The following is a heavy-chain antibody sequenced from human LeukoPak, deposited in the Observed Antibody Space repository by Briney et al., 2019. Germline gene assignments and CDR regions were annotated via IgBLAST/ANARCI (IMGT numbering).Heavy chain of an antibody. CDR3: ARSYSSSRRTFDY. J-gene: IGHJ4*02. CDR1: GFTFSSYW. CDR2: VNTDGRST. V-gene: IGHV3-74*01. D-gene: IGHD6-6*01. Sequence: PGGSLRLSCAASGFTFSSYWMHWVRQAPGKGLVWVSRVNTDGRSTSYADSVKGRSTISRDNAKNTLYLQMNSLRAEDTAVYYCARSYSSSRRTFDYWGQGTLVTVSS.